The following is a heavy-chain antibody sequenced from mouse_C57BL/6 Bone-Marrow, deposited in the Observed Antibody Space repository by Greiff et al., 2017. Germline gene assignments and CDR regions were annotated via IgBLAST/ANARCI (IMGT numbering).Heavy chain of an antibody. CDR3: TTHYDRSAY. CDR2: IDPENGDT. D-gene: IGHD1-1*01. J-gene: IGHJ3*01. CDR1: GFNIKDDY. Sequence: VQLKESGAELVRPGASVKLSCTASGFNIKDDYMHWVKQRPEQGLEWIGWIDPENGDTEYASKFQGKATITADTSSNTAYLQLSSLTSEDTAVYYCTTHYDRSAYWGQGTRVTVSA. V-gene: IGHV14-4*01.